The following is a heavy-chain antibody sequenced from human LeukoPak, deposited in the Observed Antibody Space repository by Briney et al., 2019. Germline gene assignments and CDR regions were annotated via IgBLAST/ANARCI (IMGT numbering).Heavy chain of an antibody. CDR3: ARLVSSRRQTSQWELLGISDY. CDR1: GYSFTSYW. J-gene: IGHJ4*02. V-gene: IGHV5-51*01. CDR2: IHPGDSDT. Sequence: GESLKISCKGSGYSFTSYWIGWVRQMPGKGLEWMGIIHPGDSDTRYSPSFQGQVTISADKSISTAYLQWSSLKASDTAMYYCARLVSSRRQTSQWELLGISDYWGQGTLVTVSS. D-gene: IGHD1-26*01.